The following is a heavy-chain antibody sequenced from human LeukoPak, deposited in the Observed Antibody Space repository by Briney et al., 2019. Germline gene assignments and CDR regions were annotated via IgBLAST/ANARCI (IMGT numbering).Heavy chain of an antibody. CDR1: GFTFSSYA. Sequence: PGGSLRLSCAASGFTFSSYAMSWVRQAPGKGLECVSAISGGGPVTYYTDSVKGRFTISRDNSKNTLYLEMNSLRAEDTAVYYCAKERISFGDGYNSFDYWGQGTLVTVSS. CDR3: AKERISFGDGYNSFDY. V-gene: IGHV3-23*01. J-gene: IGHJ4*02. D-gene: IGHD5-24*01. CDR2: ISGGGPVT.